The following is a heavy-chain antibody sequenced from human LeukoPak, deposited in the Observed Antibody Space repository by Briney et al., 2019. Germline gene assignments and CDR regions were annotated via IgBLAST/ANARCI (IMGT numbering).Heavy chain of an antibody. V-gene: IGHV3-9*03. CDR2: ISWNSGSI. J-gene: IGHJ4*02. Sequence: GGSLRLSCAASGFTFDDYAMHWVRHAPGKGLEWVSGISWNSGSIGYADSVKGRFTISRDNAKNSLYLQMNSLRAEDMALYYCAKASYSSSYYFDYWGQGTLVTVSS. CDR3: AKASYSSSYYFDY. D-gene: IGHD6-6*01. CDR1: GFTFDDYA.